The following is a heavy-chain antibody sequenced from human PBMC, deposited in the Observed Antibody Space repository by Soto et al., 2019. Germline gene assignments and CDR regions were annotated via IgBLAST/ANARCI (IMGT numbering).Heavy chain of an antibody. Sequence: QITLKESGPTLVKPTQTLTLTCTFSGFSLSTSGLGVGWIRQPPGKALEWLAVIYWDDSYHYSPSLRSRLTITKDTSKNQVVLTMTNMEPVDTATYYCAHKGYGDYPLDYWGQGTLVTVSS. CDR1: GFSLSTSGLG. D-gene: IGHD4-17*01. CDR3: AHKGYGDYPLDY. J-gene: IGHJ4*02. V-gene: IGHV2-5*02. CDR2: IYWDDSY.